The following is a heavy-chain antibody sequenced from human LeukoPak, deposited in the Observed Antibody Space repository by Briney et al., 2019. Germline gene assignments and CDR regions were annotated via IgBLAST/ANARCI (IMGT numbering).Heavy chain of an antibody. CDR2: IYYSGTT. CDR1: GSSISSSNYY. Sequence: SETLSLTCTVSGSSISSSNYYWGWIRQPPGKGLEWIGSIYYSGTTYYNPSLKSRVTVSVDTSKNQFSLKLTSVTAADPAVYYCARQQIVGVSDYWGQGTLVTVSS. D-gene: IGHD1-26*01. CDR3: ARQQIVGVSDY. V-gene: IGHV4-39*01. J-gene: IGHJ4*02.